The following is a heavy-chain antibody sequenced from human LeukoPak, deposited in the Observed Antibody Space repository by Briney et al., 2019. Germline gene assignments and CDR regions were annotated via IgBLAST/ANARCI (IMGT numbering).Heavy chain of an antibody. CDR1: GFTISSYV. V-gene: IGHV3-23*01. D-gene: IGHD1-26*01. CDR3: AKDGAQVGVTFDY. CDR2: ISDSGGNT. J-gene: IGHJ4*02. Sequence: GGSLRLSCVASGFTISSYVMSWVRQAPGKGLEWVSSISDSGGNTYYADSVKGRFTISRDNSKNTLYLQMNSLRVEDTAIYYCAKDGAQVGVTFDYWGQGTLVTVSS.